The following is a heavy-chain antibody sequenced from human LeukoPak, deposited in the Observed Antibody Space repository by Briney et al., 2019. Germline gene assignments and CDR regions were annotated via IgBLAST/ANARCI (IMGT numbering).Heavy chain of an antibody. J-gene: IGHJ4*02. CDR1: GFTFSNCA. CDR2: ISGSGDST. D-gene: IGHD6-6*01. Sequence: GGSLRLSCAASGFTFSNCAMSWVRQAPGKGLEWVSAISGSGDSTYYADSVKGRFTISRDNSKNTPYLQMNSLRAEDTAVYYCARDRPSIAAPSYRDFWGQGTLVTVSS. V-gene: IGHV3-23*01. CDR3: ARDRPSIAAPSYRDF.